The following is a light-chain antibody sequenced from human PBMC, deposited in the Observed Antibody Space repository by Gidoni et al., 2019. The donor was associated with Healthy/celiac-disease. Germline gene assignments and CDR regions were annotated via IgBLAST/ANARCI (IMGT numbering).Light chain of an antibody. CDR2: AAS. J-gene: IGKJ3*01. CDR3: QQLNSYPRT. Sequence: DIQLTQSPSFLSASVGDRVTITCRASQGISSYLAWYQQKPGKAPKLLIYAASTLQSGVPSRFSGSGSGTEFTLTISSVQPEDVATYYWQQLNSYPRTFGPGTKVEIK. V-gene: IGKV1-9*01. CDR1: QGISSY.